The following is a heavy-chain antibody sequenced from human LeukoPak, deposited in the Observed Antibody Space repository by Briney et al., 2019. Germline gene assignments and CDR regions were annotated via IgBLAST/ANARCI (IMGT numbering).Heavy chain of an antibody. CDR2: IYTSGST. CDR3: ARVWHQTLFDY. CDR1: GDSISNYY. Sequence: SETLSLTCTVSGDSISNYYWSWIRQPAGKGLEWIGRIYTSGSTNYNPSLKSRVTMSVDTSKNQFSLKLSSVTAADTAVYYCARVWHQTLFDYWGQGTLVTVSS. V-gene: IGHV4-4*07. D-gene: IGHD2-2*01. J-gene: IGHJ4*02.